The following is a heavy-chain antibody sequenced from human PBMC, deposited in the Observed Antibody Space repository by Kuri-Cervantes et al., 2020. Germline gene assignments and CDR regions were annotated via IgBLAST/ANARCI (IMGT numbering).Heavy chain of an antibody. CDR1: GFTFSSYA. D-gene: IGHD1-26*01. CDR3: AKETDSGSYYDY. CDR2: ISYDGSNK. Sequence: GESLKISCAASGFTFSSYAMHWVRQAPGKGLEWVAVISYDGSNKYYADSVKGRFTISRDNSKNTLYLQMNSLRAEDTAVYFCAKETDSGSYYDYWGQGTLVTVSS. J-gene: IGHJ4*02. V-gene: IGHV3-30-3*01.